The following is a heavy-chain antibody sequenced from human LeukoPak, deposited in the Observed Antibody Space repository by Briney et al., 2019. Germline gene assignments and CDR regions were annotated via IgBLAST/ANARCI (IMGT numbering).Heavy chain of an antibody. CDR1: GGSISSGGYY. D-gene: IGHD3-3*01. Sequence: PSQTLSLTCTVSGGSISSGGYYWSWIRQHPGKGLEWIGYIFYSGSTYYNPSLKSRVTISVDTSKNQSSLKLSSVTAADTAVYYCASSPNYDFCSGYYGVYFDYWGQGTLVTVSS. V-gene: IGHV4-31*03. CDR2: IFYSGST. CDR3: ASSPNYDFCSGYYGVYFDY. J-gene: IGHJ4*02.